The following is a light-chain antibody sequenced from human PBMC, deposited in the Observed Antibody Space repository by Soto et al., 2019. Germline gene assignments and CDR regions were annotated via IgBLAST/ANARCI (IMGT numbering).Light chain of an antibody. CDR2: GAS. Sequence: EIVLTQSPGTLSLSPGERATLSCRASQSVSSSYLARYQQKPGQAPRLLISGASSRATGFPDRFSGSGSGTDFTLTISSLEPEDFAVYSCQQHNTWPITFGQGTRLEF. CDR1: QSVSSSY. CDR3: QQHNTWPIT. V-gene: IGKV3D-20*02. J-gene: IGKJ5*01.